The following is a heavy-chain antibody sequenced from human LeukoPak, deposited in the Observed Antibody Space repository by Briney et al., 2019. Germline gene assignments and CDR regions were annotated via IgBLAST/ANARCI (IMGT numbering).Heavy chain of an antibody. CDR1: GVTFSSYE. Sequence: EGSLRLSCAASGVTFSSYEMNWVRQAPGKGLEWVSYISSSGSTIYYADSVKGRFTISRDNAKNSLYLQMNSLRAEDTALYYCARYSESYHAIDYWGQGTLVTVSS. D-gene: IGHD1-26*01. V-gene: IGHV3-48*03. J-gene: IGHJ4*02. CDR3: ARYSESYHAIDY. CDR2: ISSSGSTI.